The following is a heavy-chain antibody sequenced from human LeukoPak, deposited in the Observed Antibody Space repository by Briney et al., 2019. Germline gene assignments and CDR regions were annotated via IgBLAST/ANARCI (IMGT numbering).Heavy chain of an antibody. V-gene: IGHV3-23*01. Sequence: GGALRLSCAASGFTLSSYAMTWVRQAPRRGLDGVSGISVSGEATYYADPAKGRFTISSAHSKNTLYLQINRLKPSHTAVYDCATILNRTVTYYYYYYMDVWGKGTTVTVSS. J-gene: IGHJ6*03. D-gene: IGHD4-11*01. CDR3: ATILNRTVTYYYYYYMDV. CDR2: ISVSGEAT. CDR1: GFTLSSYA.